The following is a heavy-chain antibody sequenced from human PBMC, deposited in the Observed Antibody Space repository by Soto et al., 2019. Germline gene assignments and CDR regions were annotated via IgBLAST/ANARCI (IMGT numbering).Heavy chain of an antibody. CDR3: ARTLAARRDAFDI. Sequence: PSETLSLTCTVSGGSISSSSYYWGWIGQPPGKGLEWIGSIYYSGSTYYNPSLKSRATISVDTSKNQFSLKLSSVTAADTAVYYCARTLAARRDAFDIWGQGTMVTVSS. D-gene: IGHD6-6*01. CDR1: GGSISSSSYY. V-gene: IGHV4-39*01. J-gene: IGHJ3*02. CDR2: IYYSGST.